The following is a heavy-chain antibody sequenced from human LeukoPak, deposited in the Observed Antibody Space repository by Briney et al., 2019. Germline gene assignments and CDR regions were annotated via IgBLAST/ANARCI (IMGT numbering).Heavy chain of an antibody. J-gene: IGHJ4*02. D-gene: IGHD5-24*01. CDR2: INPSGDNT. V-gene: IGHV1-46*01. CDR1: GYTFTSYY. Sequence: ASVKVSCKASGYTFTSYYMHWVRQAPAQGLEWMAIINPSGDNTNYAQKFQGRVTMTRDTATSTVYMEVSSLRSDDTAVYYCARGRANGFNTFDYWGPGTLVTVSS. CDR3: ARGRANGFNTFDY.